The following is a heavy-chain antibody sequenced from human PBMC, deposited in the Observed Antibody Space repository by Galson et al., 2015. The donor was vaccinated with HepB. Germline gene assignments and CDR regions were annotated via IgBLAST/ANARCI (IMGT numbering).Heavy chain of an antibody. V-gene: IGHV1-69*02. CDR2: IIPILGIA. Sequence: SVKVSCKASGGTFGSYTISWVRQAPGQGLEWMGRIIPILGIANYAQKFQGRVTITADKSTSTAYMELSSLRSEDTAVYYCATQYYYDSSGSGYFDYWGQGTLVTVSS. CDR3: ATQYYYDSSGSGYFDY. D-gene: IGHD3-22*01. CDR1: GGTFGSYT. J-gene: IGHJ4*02.